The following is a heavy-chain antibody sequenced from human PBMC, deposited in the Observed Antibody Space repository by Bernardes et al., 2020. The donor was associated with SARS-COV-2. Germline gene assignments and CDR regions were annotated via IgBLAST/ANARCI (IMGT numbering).Heavy chain of an antibody. CDR3: ARDFPDIVVVPAAIDY. CDR1: GFTLSRYS. CDR2: ISSSSSTI. V-gene: IGHV3-48*04. J-gene: IGHJ4*02. D-gene: IGHD2-2*01. Sequence: GYLSPSRAASGFTLSRYSMNWVRPAPGKGLEWVSYISSSSSTIYYADSVKGRFTISRDNAKNSLYLQMNSLRAEDTAVYYCARDFPDIVVVPAAIDYWGQGTLVTVSS.